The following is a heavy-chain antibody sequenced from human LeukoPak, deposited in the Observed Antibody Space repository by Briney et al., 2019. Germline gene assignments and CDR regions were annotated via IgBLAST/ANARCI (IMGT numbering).Heavy chain of an antibody. J-gene: IGHJ4*02. V-gene: IGHV4-4*02. CDR2: IYHSGST. CDR1: GDSISSSNW. CDR3: ARDRRDYVRGSSDY. D-gene: IGHD3-16*01. Sequence: SETLSLTCAVSGDSISSSNWWSWVRQPPGKGLEWIGEIYHSGSTNYNPSLKSRVTISVDKPKNQFSLKLSSVTAADTAVYYCARDRRDYVRGSSDYWGQGTLVTVSS.